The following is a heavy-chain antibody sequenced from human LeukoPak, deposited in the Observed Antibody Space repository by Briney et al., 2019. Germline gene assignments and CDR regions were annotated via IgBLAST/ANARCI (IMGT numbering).Heavy chain of an antibody. D-gene: IGHD1-26*01. J-gene: IGHJ4*02. CDR2: ISYDGSNK. Sequence: PGRSLRLSCAASGFTFSSYAMHWVRQAPGKGLEWVAVISYDGSNKYYADSVKGRFTISRDNSKNTLYLQINSLRAEDTAVYYCASGHSGSFYCHDWGQGTLVTVSS. CDR3: ASGHSGSFYCHD. V-gene: IGHV3-30-3*01. CDR1: GFTFSSYA.